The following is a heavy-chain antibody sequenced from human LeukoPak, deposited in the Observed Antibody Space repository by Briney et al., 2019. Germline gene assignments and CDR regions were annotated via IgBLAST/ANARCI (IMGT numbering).Heavy chain of an antibody. CDR3: AKDYRAHPLRPNWLDP. Sequence: GGSLRLSCTVSGFTVSSNSMSWVRQAPGKGLEWVSFIYTTGNTHNSDSVKGRFTISRDNSKNMLYLQMNSLRVEDTGMYYCAKDYRAHPLRPNWLDPWGQGTLVTVSS. CDR1: GFTVSSNS. CDR2: IYTTGNT. J-gene: IGHJ5*02. D-gene: IGHD1-26*01. V-gene: IGHV3-53*01.